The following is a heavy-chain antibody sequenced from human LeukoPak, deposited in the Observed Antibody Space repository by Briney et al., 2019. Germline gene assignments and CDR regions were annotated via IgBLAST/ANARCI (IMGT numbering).Heavy chain of an antibody. Sequence: RGSVRLSCAASGFTFSSYWMSWVRQAPGKGLEWVANIKQDESEKYVDSLKGRFTISRDNAKNSLYLQMNSLRAEDTAVYYCARDKIEGPTKLDYWGQGILVTVSS. V-gene: IGHV3-7*01. CDR3: ARDKIEGPTKLDY. CDR1: GFTFSSYW. J-gene: IGHJ4*02. D-gene: IGHD1-1*01. CDR2: IKQDESEK.